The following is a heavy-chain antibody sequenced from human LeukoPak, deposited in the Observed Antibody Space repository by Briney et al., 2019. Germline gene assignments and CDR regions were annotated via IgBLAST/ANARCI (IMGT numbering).Heavy chain of an antibody. CDR2: ISGNDDNP. V-gene: IGHV1-18*01. CDR3: ARDGTSTDDY. Sequence: ASVKVSFKASGYTFSNFGISWVRQAPGQGMEWMGWISGNDDNPNYGQKFQGRLTVTTDSSTSTAYMELRNLRSDDTAVYYCARDGTSTDDYWGQGTLVTVSS. J-gene: IGHJ4*02. CDR1: GYTFSNFG. D-gene: IGHD2-2*01.